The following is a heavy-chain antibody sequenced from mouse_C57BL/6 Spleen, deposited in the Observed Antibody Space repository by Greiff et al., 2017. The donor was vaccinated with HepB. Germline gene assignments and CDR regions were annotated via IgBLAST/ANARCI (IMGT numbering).Heavy chain of an antibody. Sequence: EVHLVESGGGLVKPGGSLKLSCAASGFTFSSYAMSWVRQTPEKRLEWVATISDGGSYTYYPDNVKGRFTISRDNAKNNLYLQMSHLKSEDTAMYYCARDLGATVVSFDYWGQGTTLTVSS. J-gene: IGHJ2*01. D-gene: IGHD1-1*01. CDR2: ISDGGSYT. V-gene: IGHV5-4*01. CDR1: GFTFSSYA. CDR3: ARDLGATVVSFDY.